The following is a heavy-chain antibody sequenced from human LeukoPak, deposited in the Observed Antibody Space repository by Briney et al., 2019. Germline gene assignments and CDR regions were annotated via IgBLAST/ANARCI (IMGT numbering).Heavy chain of an antibody. D-gene: IGHD2-15*01. CDR3: ARSVVAATETFDY. J-gene: IGHJ4*02. CDR2: ISNSGSSI. Sequence: GSLRLSCAASGFTFSDSYMTWIRQAPGKGLEWVSYISNSGSSIYYADSVKGRFTTSRDNAKSSLYLQMNSLRAEDTAVYYCARSVVAATETFDYWGQGTLVTVSS. V-gene: IGHV3-11*04. CDR1: GFTFSDSY.